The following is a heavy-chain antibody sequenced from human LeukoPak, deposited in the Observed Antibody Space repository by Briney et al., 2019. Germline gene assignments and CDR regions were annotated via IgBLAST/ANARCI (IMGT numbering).Heavy chain of an antibody. V-gene: IGHV1-18*01. CDR1: GYTFTSYG. Sequence: ASVKVSCKASGYTFTSYGISWVRQAPGQGLEWMGWISAYNGNTNYAQKLQGRVTMTTDKSTSTAYMELSSRGSEDTAVYYCARAKYSSSWYAGGGNYYYMDVWGKGTTVTVSS. CDR3: ARAKYSSSWYAGGGNYYYMDV. D-gene: IGHD6-13*01. J-gene: IGHJ6*03. CDR2: ISAYNGNT.